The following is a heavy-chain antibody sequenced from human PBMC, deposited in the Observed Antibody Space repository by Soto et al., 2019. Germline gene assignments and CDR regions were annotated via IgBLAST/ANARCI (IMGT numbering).Heavy chain of an antibody. J-gene: IGHJ6*02. CDR2: IDPRDSYS. D-gene: IGHD2-8*01. CDR1: GYTFSAFW. Sequence: PGESLKISCQASGYTFSAFWITWVRQMPGKGLEWMATIDPRDSYSNYSLSFQGHVTISADKSIGSAYLHWSNLEASDTAIYYCARLSTGFCTKNTCQHYFGMDVWGQGTRVTVSS. V-gene: IGHV5-10-1*01. CDR3: ARLSTGFCTKNTCQHYFGMDV.